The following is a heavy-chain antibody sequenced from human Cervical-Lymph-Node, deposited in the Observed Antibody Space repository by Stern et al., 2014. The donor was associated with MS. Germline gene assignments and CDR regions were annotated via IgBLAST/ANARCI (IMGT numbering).Heavy chain of an antibody. D-gene: IGHD3-3*01. CDR3: AKFARLNGALERFSYFDY. V-gene: IGHV4-4*02. J-gene: IGHJ4*02. CDR2: IFHSGST. CDR1: GGSIGSSYW. Sequence: QVQLQESGPGLVKPSGTLSLTCAVSGGSIGSSYWWSWVRQPPGKGLEWIGEIFHSGSTHYNPSLKSRVTISIDQSNNHFSLKMNSMTAADTAVYYCAKFARLNGALERFSYFDYWGQGTLVTVSS.